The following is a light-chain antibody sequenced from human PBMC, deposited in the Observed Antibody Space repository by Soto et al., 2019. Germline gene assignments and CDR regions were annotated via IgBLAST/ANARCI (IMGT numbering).Light chain of an antibody. CDR3: SSYTSSSTWV. CDR2: EVS. J-gene: IGLJ3*02. V-gene: IGLV2-14*01. CDR1: SSDLGDYNY. Sequence: QSVLTQPASVSGSPGQSITISCTGTSSDLGDYNYVSWYQQHPGKAPKLMIYEVSNRPSGVSNRFSGSKSGNTASLTISGLQAEDEADYYCSSYTSSSTWVFGGGTKLTVL.